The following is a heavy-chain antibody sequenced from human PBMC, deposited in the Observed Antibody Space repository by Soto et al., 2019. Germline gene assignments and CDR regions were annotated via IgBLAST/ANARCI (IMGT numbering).Heavy chain of an antibody. J-gene: IGHJ3*02. CDR1: GFTFSSYA. CDR3: AKDRVRGVFDALEI. CDR2: SRCSGSST. Sequence: GGSLRLSCAASGFTFSSYAMSWVRQAPGKGLEWVAVSRCSGSSTYYADSGKGRFTISRDNSKNTLYLQMNSLRAEDTAVYYCAKDRVRGVFDALEIWGQGTRVTVSS. D-gene: IGHD3-10*01. V-gene: IGHV3-23*01.